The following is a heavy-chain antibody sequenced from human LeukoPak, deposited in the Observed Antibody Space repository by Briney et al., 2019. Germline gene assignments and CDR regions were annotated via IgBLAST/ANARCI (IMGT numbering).Heavy chain of an antibody. J-gene: IGHJ5*02. D-gene: IGHD3-22*01. V-gene: IGHV1-2*02. Sequence: ASVKVSCKASGYTFTGYYMHWVRQAPGQGLEWMGWINPNSGGTNYAQKFQGRVTMTRDTSLSTAYMELSRLRSDDTAVYYCARGGVRHYYDSSGLAFDPWGQGTLVTVSS. CDR3: ARGGVRHYYDSSGLAFDP. CDR1: GYTFTGYY. CDR2: INPNSGGT.